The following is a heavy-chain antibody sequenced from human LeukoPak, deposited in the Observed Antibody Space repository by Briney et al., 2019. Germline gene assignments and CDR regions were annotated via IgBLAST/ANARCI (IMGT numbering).Heavy chain of an antibody. D-gene: IGHD6-6*01. J-gene: IGHJ6*02. CDR2: ISGSGGST. CDR3: ARFEYRGASHGMDV. Sequence: PGGSLRLSCAASGFTFSSYAMSWVRQAPGKGLEWVSAISGSGGSTYYADSVKGRFTISRDNSKNTLYLQMNSLRAEDTAVYYCARFEYRGASHGMDVWGQGTTVIVSS. V-gene: IGHV3-23*01. CDR1: GFTFSSYA.